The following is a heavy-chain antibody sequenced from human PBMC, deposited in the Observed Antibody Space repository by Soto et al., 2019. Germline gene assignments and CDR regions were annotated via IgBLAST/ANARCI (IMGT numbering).Heavy chain of an antibody. CDR3: ARDQGSHPGD. D-gene: IGHD6-13*01. CDR1: GLSISSDNW. J-gene: IGHJ4*02. Sequence: QVQLQESGPGLVRPSGTVSLTCAVSGLSISSDNWWSWVRQPPGKGLEWIGEIHHSGSTNYNPSLKSRGTMSVVPSKDLFSLTLNSVTAADTAVYYCARDQGSHPGDWGQGTLVSVSS. CDR2: IHHSGST. V-gene: IGHV4-4*02.